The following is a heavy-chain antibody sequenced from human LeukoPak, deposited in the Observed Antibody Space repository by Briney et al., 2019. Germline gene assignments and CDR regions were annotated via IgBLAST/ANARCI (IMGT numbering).Heavy chain of an antibody. CDR1: GGSISSYY. J-gene: IGHJ4*02. CDR3: ARWGEYYDILTGPTFDY. D-gene: IGHD3-9*01. CDR2: IYYSGST. V-gene: IGHV4-59*08. Sequence: PSETLSLTCTVSGGSISSYYWSWIRQPPGKGLEWIGYIYYSGSTNYNPSLKSRVTISVDTSKNQFSLKLSSVTAADTAVYYCARWGEYYDILTGPTFDYWGQGTLVTVSS.